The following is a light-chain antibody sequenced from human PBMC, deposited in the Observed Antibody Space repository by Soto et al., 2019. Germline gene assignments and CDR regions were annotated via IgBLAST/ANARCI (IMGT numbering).Light chain of an antibody. CDR1: SSDVGGYNY. Sequence: QSALTQPASVSGSPGQSITISCTGTSSDVGGYNYVSWYQQHPGKAPKLMIYDVSNRPSGDSNRFSGSKSGNTASLTISGLQAEDEADYYCSSYTSSSTPVFGGGTQLTVL. J-gene: IGLJ2*01. CDR2: DVS. CDR3: SSYTSSSTPV. V-gene: IGLV2-14*01.